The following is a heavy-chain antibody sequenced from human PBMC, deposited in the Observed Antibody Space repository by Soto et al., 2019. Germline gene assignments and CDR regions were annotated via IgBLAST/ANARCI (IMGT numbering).Heavy chain of an antibody. CDR2: MNPNTGNT. J-gene: IGHJ4*02. D-gene: IGHD6-25*01. CDR1: GYTFATYD. V-gene: IGHV1-8*01. CDR3: ARRKERSGPYYLDS. Sequence: QVHLVQSGAEVKKPGASVKVSCKASGYTFATYDFAWVRQATGQGLEWMGWMNPNTGNTGYAQAFRGRVTMTRNTSITTAYMELSSLRSEDTAVYFCARRKERSGPYYLDSWGQGTLVTVSS.